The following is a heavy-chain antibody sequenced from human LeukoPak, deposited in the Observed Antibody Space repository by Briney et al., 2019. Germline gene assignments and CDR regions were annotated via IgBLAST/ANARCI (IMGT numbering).Heavy chain of an antibody. CDR3: AKWSGIGSYYFDY. J-gene: IGHJ4*02. V-gene: IGHV3-30*02. CDR2: IRYDGSNK. Sequence: GGSLRLSCAASGFTFSSYGMHWVGQAPGKGLEWVAFIRYDGSNKYYADSVKGRFTTSRDNSKNTLYLQMNSLRAEDTAVYYCAKWSGIGSYYFDYWGQGTLVTVSS. CDR1: GFTFSSYG. D-gene: IGHD3-10*01.